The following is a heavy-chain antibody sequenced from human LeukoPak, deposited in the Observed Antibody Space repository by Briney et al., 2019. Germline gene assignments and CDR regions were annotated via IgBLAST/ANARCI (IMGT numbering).Heavy chain of an antibody. Sequence: SETLSLTCAVYGGSFSGYYWSWIRQPPGKGLEWIGEINHSGSTNYNPSLKSRVTISVDTSKNQFSLKLSSVTAANTAVYYCARGQPTYYYDSSGYRFDYWGQGTLVTVSS. D-gene: IGHD3-22*01. J-gene: IGHJ4*02. V-gene: IGHV4-34*01. CDR3: ARGQPTYYYDSSGYRFDY. CDR1: GGSFSGYY. CDR2: INHSGST.